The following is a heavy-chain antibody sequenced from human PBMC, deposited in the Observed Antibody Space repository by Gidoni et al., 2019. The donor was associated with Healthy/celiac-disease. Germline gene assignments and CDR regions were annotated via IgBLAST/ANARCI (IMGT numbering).Heavy chain of an antibody. J-gene: IGHJ4*02. CDR1: GGSFSGYY. V-gene: IGHV4-34*01. CDR2: INHSGST. D-gene: IGHD3-10*01. Sequence: QVQLQQWGAGLLKPSETLSLTCAVYGGSFSGYYWSWIRQPPGKGLEWIGEINHSGSTNYNPSLKSRVTISVDTSKNQFSRKLSSVTAADTAVYYCARGVVRGETLNWGQGTLVTVSS. CDR3: ARGVVRGETLN.